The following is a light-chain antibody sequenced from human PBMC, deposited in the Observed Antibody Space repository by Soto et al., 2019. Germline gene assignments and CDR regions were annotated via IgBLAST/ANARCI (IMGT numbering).Light chain of an antibody. CDR1: QSISSY. CDR3: QQSYSTPRT. CDR2: AAS. V-gene: IGKV1-39*01. Sequence: DIQMTQSPSSLSASVGDRVTITCRASQSISSYLNWYQQKPGKAPKVLIYAASSLQSGVPSRFSGSGSGTDFTLTISSLQPEDFATYYCQQSYSTPRTFGQGTMV. J-gene: IGKJ1*01.